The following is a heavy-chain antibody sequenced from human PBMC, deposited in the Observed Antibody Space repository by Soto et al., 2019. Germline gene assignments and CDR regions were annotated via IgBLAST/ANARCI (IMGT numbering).Heavy chain of an antibody. V-gene: IGHV3-23*01. CDR3: AKNGQYDSSGYFYY. CDR1: GFTFSIYA. J-gene: IGHJ4*02. D-gene: IGHD3-22*01. Sequence: GGSLRLSCAASGFTFSIYAMSWVRQAPGKGLEWVSGIIDSGGSTYYADSVKGRFTISRDNTKNTLYLQMNSLRAEDTAVYYCAKNGQYDSSGYFYYWGQGTLVTVSS. CDR2: IIDSGGST.